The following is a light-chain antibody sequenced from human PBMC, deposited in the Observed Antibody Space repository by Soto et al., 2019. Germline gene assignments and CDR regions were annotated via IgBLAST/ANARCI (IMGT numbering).Light chain of an antibody. CDR3: ASHAGSSAV. CDR1: SSDVGGYNY. Sequence: QSALTQPPSASGSPGQSVTISCTGTSSDVGGYNYVSWYQQHPGKAPKVIIYDVSKWPSGVPDRFSGSKSGNTASLTVSGLQTEDEADYYCASHAGSSAVFGGGTQLTVL. J-gene: IGLJ2*01. V-gene: IGLV2-8*01. CDR2: DVS.